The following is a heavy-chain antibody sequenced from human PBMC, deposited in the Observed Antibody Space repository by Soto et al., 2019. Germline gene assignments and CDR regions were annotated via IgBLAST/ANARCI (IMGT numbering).Heavy chain of an antibody. V-gene: IGHV3-23*01. J-gene: IGHJ4*02. CDR3: AKEGEVIEYSSSSRFDY. CDR1: GFTFSSYA. Sequence: GGSLRLSCAASGFTFSSYAMSWVRQAPGKGLEWVSAISGSGGSTYYADSVKGRFTISRDNSKNTLYLQMNSLRAEDTAVYYCAKEGEVIEYSSSSRFDYWGQGTLVTVSS. D-gene: IGHD6-6*01. CDR2: ISGSGGST.